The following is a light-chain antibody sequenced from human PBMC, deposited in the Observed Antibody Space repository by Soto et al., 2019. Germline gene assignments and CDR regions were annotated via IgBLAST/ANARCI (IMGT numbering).Light chain of an antibody. Sequence: QSVLTQPASVSGSPGQSITISCTGTSSDVGGYDSVSWYQQHPGNAPKLIIYDVSYRPSGVSNRFSASKSGNTASLTISGLQAEDEADYYCSSYSSGTKGVFGTGTQLTVL. CDR1: SSDVGGYDS. CDR3: SSYSSGTKGV. J-gene: IGLJ1*01. CDR2: DVS. V-gene: IGLV2-14*01.